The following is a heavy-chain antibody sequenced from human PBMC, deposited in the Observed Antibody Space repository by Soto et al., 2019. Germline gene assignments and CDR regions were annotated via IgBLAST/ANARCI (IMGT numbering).Heavy chain of an antibody. V-gene: IGHV4-30-2*01. CDR1: GGSISSGGSS. CDR2: IYHSGST. D-gene: IGHD6-19*01. CDR3: ARAGDSRGPVALGY. Sequence: QLQLQESGSGLVKPSQTLSLTCAVSGGSISSGGSSWSWIRQPPGKGLEWIGYIYHSGSTYYNPSLKSRGTISVDRSQNQFSLKLSSVTAADTAVYYCARAGDSRGPVALGYWGQGTLLTVSS. J-gene: IGHJ4*02.